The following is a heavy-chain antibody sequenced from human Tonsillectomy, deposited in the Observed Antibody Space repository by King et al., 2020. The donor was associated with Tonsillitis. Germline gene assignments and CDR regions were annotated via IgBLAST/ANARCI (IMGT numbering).Heavy chain of an antibody. Sequence: VQLVESGGGLVQPGGSLRLSCAASGFTVSSNYINWVRLAPGKGLEWVSGIYSGGSTDYADSVKGRFTISRDNSKNTIYLQMNSLRAEDTAVYYCAAIGTRAFDYWGQGTLVSVSS. J-gene: IGHJ4*02. CDR3: AAIGTRAFDY. D-gene: IGHD1-1*01. CDR2: IYSGGST. V-gene: IGHV3-66*01. CDR1: GFTVSSNY.